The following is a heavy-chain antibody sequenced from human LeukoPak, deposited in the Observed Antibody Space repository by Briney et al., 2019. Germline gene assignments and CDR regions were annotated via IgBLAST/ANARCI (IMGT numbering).Heavy chain of an antibody. J-gene: IGHJ4*02. CDR1: GYSINNYW. Sequence: GESLKISCKGSGYSINNYWIGWVRPMPGKGLEWMGIIYPGDSDTKYSPSFQGQVTISADKSINTAYLQWSSLKASDTAVYYCARHTRYSSSSRVFDYWGQGTLVTVSS. CDR3: ARHTRYSSSSRVFDY. D-gene: IGHD6-6*01. CDR2: IYPGDSDT. V-gene: IGHV5-51*01.